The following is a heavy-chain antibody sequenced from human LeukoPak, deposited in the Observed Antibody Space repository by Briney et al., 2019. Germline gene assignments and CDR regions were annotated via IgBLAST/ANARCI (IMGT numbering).Heavy chain of an antibody. V-gene: IGHV1-18*01. CDR2: ISAYNGNT. D-gene: IGHD2-2*01. CDR1: GYTFTSYG. Sequence: ASVKVSCKASGYTFTSYGISWVRQAPGQGLEWMGWISAYNGNTNYAQKLQGRVTMTTDTSTSTAYMELRSLRSDDTAVYYCATLVVPAAMVYNWFDPWGQGTLVTVSS. J-gene: IGHJ5*02. CDR3: ATLVVPAAMVYNWFDP.